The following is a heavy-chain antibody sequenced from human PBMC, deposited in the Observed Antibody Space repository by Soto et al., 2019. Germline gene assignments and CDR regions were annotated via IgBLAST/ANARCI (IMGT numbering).Heavy chain of an antibody. J-gene: IGHJ6*02. Sequence: PSETLSLTCNVSGGSIGSYYWNWLRQPAGKGLEWIGYVYYTGSTNYSPSLEGRATISVDSSKKQVSLNLRSVTAADSATYYCARVITYHYGMDVWGQ. V-gene: IGHV4-59*01. CDR3: ARVITYHYGMDV. CDR1: GGSIGSYY. D-gene: IGHD1-20*01. CDR2: VYYTGST.